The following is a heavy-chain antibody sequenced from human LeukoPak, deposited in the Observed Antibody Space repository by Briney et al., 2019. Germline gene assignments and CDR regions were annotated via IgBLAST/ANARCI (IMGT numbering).Heavy chain of an antibody. CDR2: IYNSGST. CDR1: GGSISSRTSF. Sequence: SETLSLTCTVSGGSISSRTSFWGWIRQPPGTGLEWIGSIYNSGSTYYNPSLKSRVTISVDTSKNQFSLKLGSVTAADTAVYYCARGSWIQLWLRYSNWFDPWGQGTLVTVSS. D-gene: IGHD5-18*01. CDR3: ARGSWIQLWLRYSNWFDP. V-gene: IGHV4-39*07. J-gene: IGHJ5*02.